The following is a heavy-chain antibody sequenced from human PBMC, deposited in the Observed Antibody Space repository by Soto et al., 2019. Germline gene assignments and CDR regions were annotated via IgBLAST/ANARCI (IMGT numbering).Heavy chain of an antibody. CDR3: ARAPYINAWYRFDL. J-gene: IGHJ4*02. Sequence: PGGSPRLSCEASGFTFSGYWMSWVRQAPGKGLEWVADIKHDGSVKFYVDSVKGRFTISRDNAKKLLYLQMSGLRAEDTALYYCARAPYINAWYRFDLWGQGTLVTVSS. D-gene: IGHD6-13*01. CDR2: IKHDGSVK. CDR1: GFTFSGYW. V-gene: IGHV3-7*03.